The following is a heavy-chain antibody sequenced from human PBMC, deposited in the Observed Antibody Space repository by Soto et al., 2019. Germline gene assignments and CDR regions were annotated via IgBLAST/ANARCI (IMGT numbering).Heavy chain of an antibody. CDR2: IYYSGST. CDR1: GGSISSYY. V-gene: IGHV4-59*08. CDR3: ARIRPSGGYDPSPFDY. J-gene: IGHJ4*02. Sequence: PSETLSLTCTVSGGSISSYYWSWIRQPPGKGLEWIGYIYYSGSTNYNPSLKSRVTISVDTSKNQFSLKLSSVTAADTAVYYCARIRPSGGYDPSPFDYWGQGTLVTVSS. D-gene: IGHD5-12*01.